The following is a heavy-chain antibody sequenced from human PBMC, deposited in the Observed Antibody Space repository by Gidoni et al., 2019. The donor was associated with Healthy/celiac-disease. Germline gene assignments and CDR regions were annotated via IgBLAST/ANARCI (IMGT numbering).Heavy chain of an antibody. D-gene: IGHD1-26*01. V-gene: IGHV3-43*01. CDR2: ISWDGGST. J-gene: IGHJ4*02. Sequence: EVQLVESGGVVVQPGGSLRLSCAASVFTFDDYTMHWVRQAPGKGLEWVSLISWDGGSTYYADSVKGRFTISRDNSKNSLYLQMNSLRTEDTALYYCARWELTNYFDYWGQGTLVTVSS. CDR3: ARWELTNYFDY. CDR1: VFTFDDYT.